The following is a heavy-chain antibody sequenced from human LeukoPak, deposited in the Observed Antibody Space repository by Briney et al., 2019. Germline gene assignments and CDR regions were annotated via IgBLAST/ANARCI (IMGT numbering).Heavy chain of an antibody. J-gene: IGHJ4*02. V-gene: IGHV3-30*02. CDR3: AKESGSYSYYFDY. CDR1: GFTFSSYG. D-gene: IGHD1-26*01. CDR2: IWYGGSNK. Sequence: PGGSLRLSCAASGFTFSSYGMHWVRQAPGKGLEWVAVIWYGGSNKYYADSVRGRFTISRDNSKNTLYLQMNSLRAEDTAVYYCAKESGSYSYYFDYWGQGTLVTVSS.